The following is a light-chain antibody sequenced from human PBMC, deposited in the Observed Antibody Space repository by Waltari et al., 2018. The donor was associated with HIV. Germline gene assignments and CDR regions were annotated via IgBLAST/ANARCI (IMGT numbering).Light chain of an antibody. J-gene: IGLJ2*01. CDR2: KDF. Sequence: SYDLAQAPSVSVSPGQTATITCSGDNLENKYVSWYQQRPGQSPILVIYKDFKRPSGIPERFSGSNSGDTATLTISGTQAMDEADYYCQAWDSSVVFGGGTKLTVL. CDR1: NLENKY. CDR3: QAWDSSVV. V-gene: IGLV3-1*01.